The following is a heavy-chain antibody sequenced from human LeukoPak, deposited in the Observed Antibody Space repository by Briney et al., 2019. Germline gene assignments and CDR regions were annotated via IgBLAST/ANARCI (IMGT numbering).Heavy chain of an antibody. CDR3: ARDPGLPAPWSLAYPS. D-gene: IGHD2-21*01. CDR1: GFTFSSYD. J-gene: IGHJ5*02. V-gene: IGHV3-23*01. Sequence: GGSLRLSCAASGFTFSSYDMSWVRQAPGKGLEWVSRISASGYTTYYADSVKGRFTLSRDNSKNTLYLQMNSLRAEDTAVYYCARDPGLPAPWSLAYPSWGQGTLVTVSS. CDR2: ISASGYTT.